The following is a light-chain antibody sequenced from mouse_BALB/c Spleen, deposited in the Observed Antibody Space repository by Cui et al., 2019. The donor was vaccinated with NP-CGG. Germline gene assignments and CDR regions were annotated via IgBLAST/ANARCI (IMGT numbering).Light chain of an antibody. CDR1: NGAVTTSNY. Sequence: QAVVTQASALTTSPGETVTPTWRSSNGAVTTSNYANWVQENPDHLFTVLIGCTNNRAPGVPARFSGSLIGDKAALTITGAQTEDEAIYFCALWYSNHWVFGGGTKLTVL. V-gene: IGLV1*01. J-gene: IGLJ1*01. CDR2: CTN. CDR3: ALWYSNHWV.